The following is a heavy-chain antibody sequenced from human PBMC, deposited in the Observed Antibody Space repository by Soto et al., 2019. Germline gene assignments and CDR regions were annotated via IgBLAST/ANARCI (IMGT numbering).Heavy chain of an antibody. CDR2: MNPNSGNT. CDR1: GYTFTSYD. Sequence: ASVKVSCKASGYTFTSYDINWVRQATGQGLEWMGWMNPNSGNTGYAQKFQGRVTMTRNTSISTAYMEPSSLRSEDTAVYYCARAYGSGSYSRYYYYGMDVWGQGTTVTVSS. V-gene: IGHV1-8*01. CDR3: ARAYGSGSYSRYYYYGMDV. D-gene: IGHD3-10*01. J-gene: IGHJ6*02.